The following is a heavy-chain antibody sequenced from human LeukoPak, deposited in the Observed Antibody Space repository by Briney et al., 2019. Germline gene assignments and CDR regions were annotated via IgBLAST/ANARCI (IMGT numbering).Heavy chain of an antibody. CDR2: LSGTGAST. J-gene: IGHJ6*02. V-gene: IGHV3-23*01. CDR3: ARGYSSGWYAYYGMDV. D-gene: IGHD6-19*01. CDR1: KFIFRDYA. Sequence: GGSLRLSCAASKFIFRDYAMSWVRQAPGRGLEWVSSLSGTGASTYYADSVKGRFTISRDNSKNTLYVQMNRLRAEDTAVYYCARGYSSGWYAYYGMDVWGQGTTVTVSS.